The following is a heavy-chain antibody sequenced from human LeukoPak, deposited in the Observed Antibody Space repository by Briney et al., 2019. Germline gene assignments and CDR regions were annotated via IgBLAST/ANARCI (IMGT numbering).Heavy chain of an antibody. D-gene: IGHD5-24*01. CDR3: AREEMATPHDAFDI. J-gene: IGHJ3*02. V-gene: IGHV3-11*05. CDR1: GFTFSDYY. Sequence: GGSLRLSCAASGFTFSDYYMSWVRQAPGKGLEWVSYISSSSSYTNYADSVKGRFTISRDNAKNSLYLQMSSLRAEDTALYYCAREEMATPHDAFDIWGQGTMVTVSS. CDR2: ISSSSSYT.